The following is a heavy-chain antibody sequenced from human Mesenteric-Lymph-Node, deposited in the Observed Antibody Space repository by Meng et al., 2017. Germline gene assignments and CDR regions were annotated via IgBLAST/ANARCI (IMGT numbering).Heavy chain of an antibody. CDR1: GFTFSDYY. J-gene: IGHJ3*02. V-gene: IGHV3-23*01. CDR2: ISGGGDKT. D-gene: IGHD3-22*01. CDR3: AKVRFTLIVVTDAFDK. Sequence: GESLKISCAASGFTFSDYYMGWVRQAPGKGLEWVTDISGGGDKTYYADSVKGRFTISRDNSKNTLYLQMNSLRAENTAVYYCAKVRFTLIVVTDAFDKWGQGTLVTVSS.